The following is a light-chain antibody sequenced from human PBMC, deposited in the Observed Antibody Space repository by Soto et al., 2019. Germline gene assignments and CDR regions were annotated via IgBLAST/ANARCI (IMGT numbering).Light chain of an antibody. Sequence: QSVLTQPPSISGTPGQGVVISCSGGSSNIGSTSVNWYQQLPGTAPRLLIYFNDKRPSGVPDRFAGSKSGTSASLVISQLQSEDGAAYYCSAWDDILNGPVLGGGTKLTVL. CDR1: SSNIGSTS. V-gene: IGLV1-44*01. J-gene: IGLJ2*01. CDR3: SAWDDILNGPV. CDR2: FND.